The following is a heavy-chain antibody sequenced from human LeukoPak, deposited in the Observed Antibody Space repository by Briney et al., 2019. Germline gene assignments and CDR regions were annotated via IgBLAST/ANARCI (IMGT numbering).Heavy chain of an antibody. CDR2: IYYSGST. CDR1: GGSISSYY. Sequence: SETLSLTCTVSGGSISSYYWSWIRQPPGKGLEWIGYIYYSGSTNYNPSLKSRVTISVDTSKNQFSLKLSSVTAADTAVYYCARVLISSGWADYWGQGTLVTVSS. CDR3: ARVLISSGWADY. V-gene: IGHV4-59*01. J-gene: IGHJ4*02. D-gene: IGHD6-19*01.